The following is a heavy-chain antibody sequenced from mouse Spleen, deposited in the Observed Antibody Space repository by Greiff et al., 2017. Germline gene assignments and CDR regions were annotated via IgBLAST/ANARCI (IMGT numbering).Heavy chain of an antibody. V-gene: IGHV1-7*01. J-gene: IGHJ2*01. Sequence: QVQLQQSGAELAKPGASVKMSCKASGYTFTSYWMHWVKQRPGQGLEWIGYINPSTGYTEYNQKFKDKATLTADKSSSTAYMQLSSLTSEDSAVYYCARGQLRLGDYWGQGTTLTVSS. CDR1: GYTFTSYW. CDR2: INPSTGYT. CDR3: ARGQLRLGDY. D-gene: IGHD1-2*01.